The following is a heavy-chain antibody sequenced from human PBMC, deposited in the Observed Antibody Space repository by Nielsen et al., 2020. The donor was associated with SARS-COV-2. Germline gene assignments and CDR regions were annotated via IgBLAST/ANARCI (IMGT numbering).Heavy chain of an antibody. D-gene: IGHD3-22*01. CDR1: GFTISNYG. J-gene: IGHJ3*02. CDR2: MSSSGGTI. V-gene: IGHV3-48*03. Sequence: GGSLRLCCAASGFTISNYGMNWVRQAPGKGLEWVSHMSSSGGTIYYADSVKGRFTISRDNAKNSIYLQMNSLRGEDTAVYYCRGWLATFDIWGQGTLVTVSS. CDR3: RGWLATFDI.